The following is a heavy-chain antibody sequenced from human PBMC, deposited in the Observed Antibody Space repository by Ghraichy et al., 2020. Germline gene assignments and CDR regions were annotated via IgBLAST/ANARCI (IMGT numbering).Heavy chain of an antibody. CDR2: IYYSGST. J-gene: IGHJ6*02. V-gene: IGHV4-4*02. CDR3: ARGVSGPSVYYGMDV. Sequence: SETLSLTCAVSGGSISSSNWWSWVRQPPGKGLEWIGEIYYSGSTNYNPSLKSLVTISVDKSNNQFSLKLSSVTAAETAVYYCARGVSGPSVYYGMDVWGRGTKVTVSS. D-gene: IGHD5-12*01. CDR1: GGSISSSNW.